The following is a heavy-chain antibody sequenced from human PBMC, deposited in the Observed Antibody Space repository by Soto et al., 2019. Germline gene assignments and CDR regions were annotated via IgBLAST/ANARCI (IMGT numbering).Heavy chain of an antibody. J-gene: IGHJ4*02. Sequence: GGSLRLSCAASGFTFSSYAMHWVRQAPGKGLEWVAVISYDGSNKYYADSVKGRFTISRDNSKNTLYLQMNGLRAEDTAVYYCARATNYYDSSGYLWVWGQGTLVTVS. CDR3: ARATNYYDSSGYLWV. D-gene: IGHD3-22*01. V-gene: IGHV3-30-3*01. CDR1: GFTFSSYA. CDR2: ISYDGSNK.